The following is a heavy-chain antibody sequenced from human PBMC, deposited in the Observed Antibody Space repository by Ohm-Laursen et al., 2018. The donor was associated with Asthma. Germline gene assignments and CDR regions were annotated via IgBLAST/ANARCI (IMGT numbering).Heavy chain of an antibody. J-gene: IGHJ4*02. D-gene: IGHD6-6*01. V-gene: IGHV3-23*01. CDR1: GFTFSSHA. Sequence: SLRLSCTASGFTFSSHAMSWVRQAPGKGLEWVSAISGSGGSTYYADSVKGRFTISRDNSKNTLYLQMNSLRAEDTAVYYCAKDTATVSSSSSNYWGQGTLVTVSS. CDR2: ISGSGGST. CDR3: AKDTATVSSSSSNY.